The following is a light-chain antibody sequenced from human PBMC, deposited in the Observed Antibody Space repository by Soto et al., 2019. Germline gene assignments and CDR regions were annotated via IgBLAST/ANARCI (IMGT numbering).Light chain of an antibody. CDR3: QPYNHWPPYS. CDR1: QSVSRN. V-gene: IGKV3-15*01. J-gene: IGKJ2*01. Sequence: EIVMTQSPATLSASPGEIVTLSCRASQSVSRNLAWYQQKPGQAHRRLSYGASTRATSIPARFSGIGSGTEFPLNVSSLQSEDFAVYYCQPYNHWPPYSCGQGNKLELK. CDR2: GAS.